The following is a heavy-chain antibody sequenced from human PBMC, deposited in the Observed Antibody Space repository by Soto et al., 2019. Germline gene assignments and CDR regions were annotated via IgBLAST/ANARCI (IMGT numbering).Heavy chain of an antibody. Sequence: EVQLVESGGGLVQPGGSLRLSCATSGFILSDCAMNWVRQAPGKGLEWVSYISSSSSVIDYADSVKGRFTVSRENARNSLYLQMNSLGAEDTAVYYCARDLSWGSNWYYYMDVWGKGTTVTVSS. CDR1: GFILSDCA. V-gene: IGHV3-48*01. J-gene: IGHJ6*03. CDR2: ISSSSSVI. CDR3: ARDLSWGSNWYYYMDV. D-gene: IGHD7-27*01.